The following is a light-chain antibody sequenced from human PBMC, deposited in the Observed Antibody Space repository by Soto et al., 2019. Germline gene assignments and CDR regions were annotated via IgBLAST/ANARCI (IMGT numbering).Light chain of an antibody. J-gene: IGKJ5*01. Sequence: EIVMTQSPATLSSSLCERSTISCGASQSVYNNLAWYQQKPGQAPRLLICDVSNRATGIPARFSGSGAGAVFTITISSLEPEDFAVYYCQQRSNWITFGQGTRLEIK. CDR2: DVS. CDR1: QSVYNN. CDR3: QQRSNWIT. V-gene: IGKV3D-11*02.